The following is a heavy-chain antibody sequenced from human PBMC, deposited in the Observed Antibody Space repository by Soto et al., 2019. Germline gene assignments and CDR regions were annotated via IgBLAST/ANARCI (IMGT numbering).Heavy chain of an antibody. Sequence: GGSLRLFCAASGFTFSRYGMHWVRQAPGKGLEWVAVISYAGSNKYYADSVKGRFTISRDNSKNTLYLQMNSLRAEDTAVYYCAKDGIPGGAGNYYYYGMDVWGQGTTVTVSS. J-gene: IGHJ6*02. D-gene: IGHD1-1*01. CDR3: AKDGIPGGAGNYYYYGMDV. V-gene: IGHV3-30*18. CDR1: GFTFSRYG. CDR2: ISYAGSNK.